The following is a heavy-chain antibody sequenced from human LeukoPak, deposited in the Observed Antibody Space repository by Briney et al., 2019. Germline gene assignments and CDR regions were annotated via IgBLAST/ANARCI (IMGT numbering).Heavy chain of an antibody. CDR3: VRGGSYTFDP. CDR1: GFTLSHYW. CDR2: IKEDGSEK. V-gene: IGHV3-7*01. J-gene: IGHJ5*02. Sequence: PGGSLSLSCSAFGFTLSHYWMTWVRQAAGKGLEWVASIKEDGSEKSYVDSVKGRFTISRDNAKNSLYLQMNSLGAEDTAVYYCVRGGSYTFDPWGQGILVTVSS. D-gene: IGHD1-26*01.